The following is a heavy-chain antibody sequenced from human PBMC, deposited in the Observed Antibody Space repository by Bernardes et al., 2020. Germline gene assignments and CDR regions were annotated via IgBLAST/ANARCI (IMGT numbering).Heavy chain of an antibody. D-gene: IGHD3-9*01. Sequence: GGSLRLSCAASGFTFSSYWMHWVRQAPGKGLVWVSRINSDGSSTSYADSVKGRFTISRDNAKNTLYLQMNSLRAEDTAVYYCARGEDFDWPQPFDYWGQGTLVTVSS. CDR2: INSDGSST. CDR1: GFTFSSYW. CDR3: ARGEDFDWPQPFDY. V-gene: IGHV3-74*01. J-gene: IGHJ4*02.